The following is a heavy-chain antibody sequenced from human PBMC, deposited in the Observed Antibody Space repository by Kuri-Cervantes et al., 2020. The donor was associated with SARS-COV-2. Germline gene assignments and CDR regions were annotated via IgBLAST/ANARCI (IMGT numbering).Heavy chain of an antibody. CDR1: GVAIDSNSYY. CDR2: IYYSGST. Sequence: SETLSLTCIVSGVAIDSNSYYWVWIRQPPGKGLEWIGGIYYSGSTYHNPSLKSRVTLSADTSKNQFSLKLSSVTAADTAVYYCARDRIDSSGYLDAFDIWGQGTMVTVSS. CDR3: ARDRIDSSGYLDAFDI. V-gene: IGHV4-39*02. D-gene: IGHD3-22*01. J-gene: IGHJ3*02.